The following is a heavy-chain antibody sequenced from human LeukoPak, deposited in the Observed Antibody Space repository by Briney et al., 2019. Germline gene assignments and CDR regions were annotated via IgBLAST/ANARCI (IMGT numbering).Heavy chain of an antibody. V-gene: IGHV4-59*01. D-gene: IGHD6-19*01. CDR1: GGSISTFY. J-gene: IGHJ4*02. CDR2: IHYSGST. CDR3: ARAEKAVTGTLDY. Sequence: PSETLSLTCTVSGGSISTFYWSWIRQPPGKGLEWIGYIHYSGSTNYNPSFKSRVTISIDTSKNQFSLKLSSVTAADTAVYYCARAEKAVTGTLDYWGQGTLITVSS.